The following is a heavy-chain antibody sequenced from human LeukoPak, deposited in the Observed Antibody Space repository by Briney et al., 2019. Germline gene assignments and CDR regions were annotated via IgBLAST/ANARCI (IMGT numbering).Heavy chain of an antibody. CDR3: ARVERGVRYYYYGMDV. D-gene: IGHD3-10*01. CDR2: IYHSGST. V-gene: IGHV4-4*02. J-gene: IGHJ6*02. CDR1: GGSISSSNW. Sequence: SGTLSLTCAVSGGSISSSNWWSWVRQPPGKGLEWIGEIYHSGSTNYNPSLKSRVTISVDKSKNQFSLKLSSVTAADTAVYYCARVERGVRYYYYGMDVWGQGTTVTVSS.